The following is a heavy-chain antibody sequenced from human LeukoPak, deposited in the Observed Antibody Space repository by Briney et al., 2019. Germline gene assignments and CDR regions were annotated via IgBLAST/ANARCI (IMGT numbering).Heavy chain of an antibody. D-gene: IGHD5-24*01. CDR1: GFTFDDYG. Sequence: GGTLRLSCAASGFTFDDYGMSWVRQAPGQGLEWVSGNADSVKGRFTISRDNVRKSLYPQMNSLRIEDTALYYCAKDRGGGSQLGDAYDVWGQGTMVSVSA. J-gene: IGHJ3*01. CDR3: AKDRGGGSQLGDAYDV. V-gene: IGHV3-20*04.